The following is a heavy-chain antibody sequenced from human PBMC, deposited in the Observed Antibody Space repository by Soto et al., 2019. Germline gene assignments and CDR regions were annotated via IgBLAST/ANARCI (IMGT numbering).Heavy chain of an antibody. CDR2: ISAYNGNT. D-gene: IGHD3-16*01. V-gene: IGHV1-18*04. CDR3: ARSPVSDGYYYGMDV. CDR1: GYTFTSYG. Sequence: ASVKVSCKASGYTFTSYGISWVRQAPGQGLEWMGWISAYNGNTNYAQKLQGRVTMTTDTSTSTAYMELRSLSSDDTAVYYCARSPVSDGYYYGMDVWGQGTTVTVSS. J-gene: IGHJ6*02.